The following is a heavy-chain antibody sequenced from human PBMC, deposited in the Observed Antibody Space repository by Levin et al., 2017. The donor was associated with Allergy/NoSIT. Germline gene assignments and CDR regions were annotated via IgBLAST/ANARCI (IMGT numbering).Heavy chain of an antibody. CDR3: ASVYYDSSGYYYGDFDY. J-gene: IGHJ4*02. CDR2: INSRSSTI. Sequence: SCAASGFTFSSYSMSWVRQAPGKGLEWVSYINSRSSTIHYADSVKGRFTISRDNAKNSLYLQMNSLRAEDTAVYYCASVYYDSSGYYYGDFDYWGQGTLVTVSS. V-gene: IGHV3-48*01. D-gene: IGHD3-22*01. CDR1: GFTFSSYS.